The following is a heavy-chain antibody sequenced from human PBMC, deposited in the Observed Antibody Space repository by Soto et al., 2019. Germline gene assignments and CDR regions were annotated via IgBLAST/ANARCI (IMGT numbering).Heavy chain of an antibody. CDR3: TTGQMGAKYGRGFY. V-gene: IGHV3-15*01. J-gene: IGHJ4*02. CDR2: IKSKTDGGTT. Sequence: EVQLVESGGGLVKPGGSLRLSCAASGFTFSNAWMSWVRQAPGKGLEWVGRIKSKTDGGTTDYAAPVKGRFTISRDDSKNTLYLKMNSRKTGDTAVYYCTTGQMGAKYGRGFYWGQGTLVTVSS. CDR1: GFTFSNAW. D-gene: IGHD1-26*01.